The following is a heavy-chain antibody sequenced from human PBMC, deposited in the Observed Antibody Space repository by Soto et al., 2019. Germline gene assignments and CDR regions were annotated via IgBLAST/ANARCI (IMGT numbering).Heavy chain of an antibody. V-gene: IGHV1-46*01. CDR1: GYTFTTYY. Sequence: ASVKVSCKASGYTFTTYYMSWVRQAPGQGLEWMGMINPSGGFTRYAQKFQGRVTITADKSTSTAYMELSSLRSEDTAVYYCATGGEVAAAGTIPSYFDYWGQGTLVTVSS. CDR2: INPSGGFT. J-gene: IGHJ4*02. CDR3: ATGGEVAAAGTIPSYFDY. D-gene: IGHD6-13*01.